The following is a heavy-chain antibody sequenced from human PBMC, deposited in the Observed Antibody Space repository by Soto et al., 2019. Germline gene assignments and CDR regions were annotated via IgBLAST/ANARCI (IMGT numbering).Heavy chain of an antibody. V-gene: IGHV3-30*03. CDR3: ARYSGKYQGPIDY. CDR1: GFTFSHYG. Sequence: QVQLVESGGGVVQPGRSLRLSCAASGFTFSHYGIHWVRQAPGKGLEWLAVISYDGSNKHYADSVKGRFTVSRDSSKNTLYLQMNSLRAEDTAVYFCARYSGKYQGPIDYWGQGTRVTVSS. J-gene: IGHJ4*02. CDR2: ISYDGSNK. D-gene: IGHD1-26*01.